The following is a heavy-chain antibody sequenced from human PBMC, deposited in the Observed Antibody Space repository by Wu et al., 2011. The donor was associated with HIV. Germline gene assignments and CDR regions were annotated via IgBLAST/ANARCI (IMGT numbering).Heavy chain of an antibody. V-gene: IGHV1-18*01. J-gene: IGHJ6*03. CDR1: GGSFNNYA. Sequence: QVQLVQSGAELKKPGSSVRVSCKTSGGSFNNYAINWVRQAPGQGLEWMGRISAYNGDTNYAQKFQGRVTMTTDTSTSTAYMELRSLRSDDTAFYYCARDHIVVVSAAPKPYYYYYMDVWGKGTTVTVSS. CDR2: ISAYNGDT. D-gene: IGHD2-2*01. CDR3: ARDHIVVVSAAPKPYYYYYMDV.